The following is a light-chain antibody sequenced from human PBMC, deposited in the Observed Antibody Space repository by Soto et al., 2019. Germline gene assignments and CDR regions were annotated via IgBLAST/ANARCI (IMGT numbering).Light chain of an antibody. Sequence: QSVLTQPASVSGSPAQSTTVSCTGTSRDVGNYNFVSWYQKHPGKAPKVIIYDVSNRPSGVSDRFSASKSGNTASLTISGLQTEDEAVYFCSSYTSGSVLFGGGPKVPVL. CDR2: DVS. J-gene: IGLJ3*02. V-gene: IGLV2-14*01. CDR1: SRDVGNYNF. CDR3: SSYTSGSVL.